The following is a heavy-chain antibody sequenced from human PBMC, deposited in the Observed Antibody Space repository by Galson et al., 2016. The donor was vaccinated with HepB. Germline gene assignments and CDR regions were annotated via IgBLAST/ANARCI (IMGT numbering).Heavy chain of an antibody. CDR2: LLGGGDTT. CDR1: GFIFSNYA. CDR3: AKDFGWDGPWTGH. D-gene: IGHD1-26*01. J-gene: IGHJ4*02. Sequence: SLRLSCAASGFIFSNYAMCWVRQAPGKGLEWVSGLLGGGDTTYCAEPVKGRFTISRDNSKNTLYLQMNNLRAEDTAVYYCAKDFGWDGPWTGHWGQGTLVTVSS. V-gene: IGHV3-23*01.